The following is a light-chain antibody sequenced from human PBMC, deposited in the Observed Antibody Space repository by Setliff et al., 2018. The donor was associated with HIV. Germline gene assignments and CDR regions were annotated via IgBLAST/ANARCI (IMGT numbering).Light chain of an antibody. J-gene: IGLJ2*01. Sequence: QSALAQPASVSGSPGQSITISCTGTSSDVGGYNYVSWYQQHPGKAPKLIIYEVTKRPSGVSNRFSGSKSGNTASLTISGLQAEDEADYYCCSYAGSSTLIFGGGTK. CDR3: CSYAGSSTLI. V-gene: IGLV2-23*02. CDR1: SSDVGGYNY. CDR2: EVT.